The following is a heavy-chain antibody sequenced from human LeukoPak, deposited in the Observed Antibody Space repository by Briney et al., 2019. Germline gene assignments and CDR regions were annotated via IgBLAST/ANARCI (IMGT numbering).Heavy chain of an antibody. J-gene: IGHJ6*03. CDR3: ARESYGWGYYYYYMDV. D-gene: IGHD2-8*02. CDR1: GFTFSDYY. CDR2: ISSSGSTI. Sequence: PGGSLRLSCAASGFTFSDYYMSWIRQAPGKGLEWVSYISSSGSTIYYADSVKGRFTISRDNAKTSLYLQMNSLRAEDTAVYYCARESYGWGYYYYYMDVWGKGTTVTVSS. V-gene: IGHV3-11*04.